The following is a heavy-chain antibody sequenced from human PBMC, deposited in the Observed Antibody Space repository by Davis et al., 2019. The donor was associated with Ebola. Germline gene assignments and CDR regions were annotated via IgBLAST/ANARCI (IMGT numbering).Heavy chain of an antibody. V-gene: IGHV4-39*07. CDR3: ARGYGLLPTFDP. J-gene: IGHJ5*02. Sequence: PSETLSLTCTVSGGSISSSSYYWGWIRQPPGRGLEWIGSIYYSGNTYHNPSLKSRVTISVDTSKNQFSLKLSSVTAADTAVYYCARGYGLLPTFDPWGQGTLVTVSS. D-gene: IGHD3-22*01. CDR1: GGSISSSSYY. CDR2: IYYSGNT.